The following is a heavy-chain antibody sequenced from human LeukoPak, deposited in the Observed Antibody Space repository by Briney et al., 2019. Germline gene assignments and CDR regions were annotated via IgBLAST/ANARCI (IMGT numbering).Heavy chain of an antibody. CDR3: ARNTLRNYGPLRFDP. D-gene: IGHD3-10*01. Sequence: SETLSLTCTVSGYSISSDYYWGWIRQPPGKGLEWIGSIYHSGSTYYNPSLKSRVTISVDTSKNQFSLKLRSVTAADTAVYYCARNTLRNYGPLRFDPWGQGTLVTVSS. CDR1: GYSISSDYY. V-gene: IGHV4-38-2*02. CDR2: IYHSGST. J-gene: IGHJ5*02.